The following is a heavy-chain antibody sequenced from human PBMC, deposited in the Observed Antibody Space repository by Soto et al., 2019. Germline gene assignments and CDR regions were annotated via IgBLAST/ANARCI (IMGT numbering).Heavy chain of an antibody. J-gene: IGHJ3*01. Sequence: GRSLRLSCAASEFTFGSYAMSWVRQAPGKGLEWVSAISGSGGSTYYADSVKGRFTISRDNSKNTLYLQMNSLRAEDTAVYYCSSILSSPLSDTHCYVLSFSAQG. V-gene: IGHV3-23*01. D-gene: IGHD2-15*01. CDR1: EFTFGSYA. CDR3: SSILSSPLSDTHCYVLSF. CDR2: ISGSGGST.